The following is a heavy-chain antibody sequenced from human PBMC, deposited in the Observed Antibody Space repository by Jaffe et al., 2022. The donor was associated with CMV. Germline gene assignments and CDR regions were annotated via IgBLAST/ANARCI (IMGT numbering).Heavy chain of an antibody. J-gene: IGHJ5*02. D-gene: IGHD2-15*01. Sequence: QVQLQQWGAGLLKPSETLSLTCAVYGGSFSGYYWSWIRQPPGKGLEWIGEINHSGSTNYNPSLKSRVTISVDTSKNQFSLKLSSVTAADTAVYYCARAGYCSGGSCYGHDPWGQGTLVTVSS. CDR3: ARAGYCSGGSCYGHDP. V-gene: IGHV4-34*01. CDR1: GGSFSGYY. CDR2: INHSGST.